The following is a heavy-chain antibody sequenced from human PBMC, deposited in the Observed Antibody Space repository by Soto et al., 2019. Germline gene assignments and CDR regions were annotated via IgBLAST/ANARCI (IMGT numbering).Heavy chain of an antibody. CDR3: ARIGYYYYGMDV. V-gene: IGHV4-31*03. J-gene: IGHJ6*02. CDR1: GGSISSGGYY. Sequence: TLSLTCTVSGGSISSGGYYWSLIRQHPGKGLEWIGYVYYSGSTYYNPSLKSGVTISVDTSKNQFSMKLSSVTAADTAVYYCARIGYYYYGMDVCGQGTTVTVSS. CDR2: VYYSGST.